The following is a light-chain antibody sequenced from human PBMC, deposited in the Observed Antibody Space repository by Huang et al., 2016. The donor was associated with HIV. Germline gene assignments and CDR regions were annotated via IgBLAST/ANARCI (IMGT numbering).Light chain of an antibody. CDR1: PSISSN. J-gene: IGKJ2*01. V-gene: IGKV3-15*01. CDR3: QQYDDWPPYT. CDR2: GAS. Sequence: EIVMTQSPATLSVSPGERATLSCRASPSISSNLAWYQQKTGQAPRLLSYGASTRATGIPARFSGSGSGTEFTRTISSLQSEDFAVYYCQQYDDWPPYTFGQGTKLEIK.